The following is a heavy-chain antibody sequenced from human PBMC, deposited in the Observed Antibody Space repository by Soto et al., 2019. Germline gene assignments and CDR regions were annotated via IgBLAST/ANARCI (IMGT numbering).Heavy chain of an antibody. CDR2: INSDGSTI. CDR3: TRARWYTNSCER. CDR1: GFTFGPFW. J-gene: IGHJ6*03. D-gene: IGHD2-15*01. V-gene: IGHV3-74*01. Sequence: PGGSLRLSCAASGFTFGPFWMHWVRQAPGKGLVWLSHINSDGSTIVYADSVKGRFTISRDNAKNKLYLQMNSLRVEDTAVYYCTRARWYTNSCERWGKG.